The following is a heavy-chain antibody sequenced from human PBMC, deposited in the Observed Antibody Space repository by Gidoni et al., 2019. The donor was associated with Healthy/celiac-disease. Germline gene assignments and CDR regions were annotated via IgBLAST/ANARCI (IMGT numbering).Heavy chain of an antibody. D-gene: IGHD3-10*01. J-gene: IGHJ4*02. CDR1: GGSISSGGYS. V-gene: IGHV4-30-2*01. CDR3: ARGSLLWFGEFYDY. Sequence: QLQLQESGSGLEKPSQTLSLTCAVSGGSISSGGYSWSWIRQPPGKGLEWIGYIYHSGSTYYNPSLKSRVTISVDRSKNQFSLKLSSVPAADTAVYYCARGSLLWFGEFYDYWGQGTLVTVSS. CDR2: IYHSGST.